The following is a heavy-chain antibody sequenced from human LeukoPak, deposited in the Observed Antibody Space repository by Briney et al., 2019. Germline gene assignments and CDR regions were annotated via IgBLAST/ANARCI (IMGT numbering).Heavy chain of an antibody. CDR3: ARDGVEMATYYYYAMDV. J-gene: IGHJ6*02. CDR2: ISAYSDNT. Sequence: ASVKVSCKASGGTFSSYAISWVRQAPGQGLEWMGWISAYSDNTNFAQKFQDRVTMTTDTSTSTAYMELRSLRSDDTAVYYCARDGVEMATYYYYAMDVWGQGTTVTVSS. CDR1: GGTFSSYA. V-gene: IGHV1-18*01. D-gene: IGHD5-24*01.